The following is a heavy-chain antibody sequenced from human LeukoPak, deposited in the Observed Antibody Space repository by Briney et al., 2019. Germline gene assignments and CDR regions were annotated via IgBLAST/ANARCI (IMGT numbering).Heavy chain of an antibody. CDR1: GFTFSSYG. CDR3: AKDNFGVVFLDVRLDY. Sequence: GGYLRLSCAASGFTFSSYGMHWVRQAPGKGLEWVAGISYDGSNKYYADSVKGRFTISRDNSKNTLYLQMNSLRAEDTAVYYCAKDNFGVVFLDVRLDYWGQGTLVTVSS. D-gene: IGHD3-3*01. CDR2: ISYDGSNK. V-gene: IGHV3-30*18. J-gene: IGHJ4*02.